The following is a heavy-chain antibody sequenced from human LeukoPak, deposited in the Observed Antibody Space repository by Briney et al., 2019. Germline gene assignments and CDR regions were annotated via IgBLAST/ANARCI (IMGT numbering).Heavy chain of an antibody. CDR2: INHSGST. CDR3: ARLSPTGASYYYYMDV. CDR1: GGSFSGYY. D-gene: IGHD2/OR15-2a*01. Sequence: SETLSLTCAVYGGSFSGYYWSWIRQPPGKGLEWIGEINHSGSTNYNPSLKSRVTISVDTSKNQFSLKLSSVTAADTAVYYCARLSPTGASYYYYMDVWGKGTTVTVSS. V-gene: IGHV4-34*01. J-gene: IGHJ6*03.